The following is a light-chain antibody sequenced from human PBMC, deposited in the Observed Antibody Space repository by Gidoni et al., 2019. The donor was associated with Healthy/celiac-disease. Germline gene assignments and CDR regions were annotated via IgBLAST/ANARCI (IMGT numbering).Light chain of an antibody. CDR2: CAS. CDR3: QQYNNWPPIFT. V-gene: IGKV3D-15*01. Sequence: EIVMTQSPATLSVSPGERATLSCRASQSVSSNLAWYQQKPGQAPRRLIYCASIRATGIPARFSGSGSGTEFTLTISSLQSEDFAVYYCQQYNNWPPIFTFGPGTKGDIK. J-gene: IGKJ3*01. CDR1: QSVSSN.